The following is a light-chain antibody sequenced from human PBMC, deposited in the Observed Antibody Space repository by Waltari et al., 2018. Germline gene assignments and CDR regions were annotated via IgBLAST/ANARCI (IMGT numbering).Light chain of an antibody. CDR1: SSDXGXXNR. V-gene: IGLV2-18*02. CDR2: DVT. Sequence: QXAXXQPPSVSGXPGXSVTIXCTATSSDXGXXNRVPWYQQSPGTAPKLMIYDVTNRPSGVPGRFAGSKSGNTASXTXSGLQXEDEADYYCXSXTTSIXWXFXGGTKLTVL. J-gene: IGLJ3*02. CDR3: XSXTTSIXWX.